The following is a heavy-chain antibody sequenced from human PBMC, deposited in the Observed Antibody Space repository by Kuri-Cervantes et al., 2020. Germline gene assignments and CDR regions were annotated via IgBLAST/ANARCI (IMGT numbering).Heavy chain of an antibody. CDR2: ISSSSSYI. CDR3: ARLGRFSGYEFFDY. CDR1: GFTFSSYS. D-gene: IGHD5-12*01. Sequence: GGSLRLSCAASGFTFSSYSMNWVRQAPGKGLEWVSSISSSSSYIYYADSVKGRFTISRDNAKNSLYLQMNSLRAEDTAVYYCARLGRFSGYEFFDYWGQGTLVTVSS. J-gene: IGHJ4*02. V-gene: IGHV3-21*01.